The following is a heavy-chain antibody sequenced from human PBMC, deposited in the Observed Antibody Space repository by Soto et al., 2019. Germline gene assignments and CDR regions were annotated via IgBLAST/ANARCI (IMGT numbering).Heavy chain of an antibody. J-gene: IGHJ3*02. CDR1: GLSLSSYS. CDR3: AREAAVAGTAFDI. Sequence: GSLRLSGAAAGLSLSSYSMNWVRQAPGKGLEWVSSISSSSSYIYYVDSVKGRFTISRDNAKNSLYLQMNSLRAEDTTVYYWAREAAVAGTAFDIWGQGTMVTVSS. D-gene: IGHD6-19*01. CDR2: ISSSSSYI. V-gene: IGHV3-21*01.